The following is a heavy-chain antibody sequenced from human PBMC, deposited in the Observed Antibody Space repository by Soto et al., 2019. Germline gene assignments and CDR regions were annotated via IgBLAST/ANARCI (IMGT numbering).Heavy chain of an antibody. D-gene: IGHD6-19*01. CDR1: GFTFSSYG. CDR2: ISYDGSNK. CDR3: EKDLLKVEVAGPFDY. V-gene: IGHV3-30*18. J-gene: IGHJ4*02. Sequence: QVQLVESGGGVVQPGRSLRLSCAASGFTFSSYGMHWVRQAPGKGLEWVAVISYDGSNKYYADSVKGRFTISRDNSKNTLYLQMNSLRAEDTAVYYCEKDLLKVEVAGPFDYWGQGTLVTVSS.